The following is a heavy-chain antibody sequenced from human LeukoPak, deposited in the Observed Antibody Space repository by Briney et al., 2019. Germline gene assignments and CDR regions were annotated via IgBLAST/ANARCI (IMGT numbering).Heavy chain of an antibody. D-gene: IGHD3-10*01. Sequence: GGSLRLSCAASGFTFSSYGMSWVRQAPGKGLEWVSAISGSGGSTYYADSVKGRFTISRDNSKNTLYLQMNSLRAEDTAVYYCAKADYYADHLFDYWGQGTLVTVSS. CDR3: AKADYYADHLFDY. V-gene: IGHV3-23*01. J-gene: IGHJ4*02. CDR1: GFTFSSYG. CDR2: ISGSGGST.